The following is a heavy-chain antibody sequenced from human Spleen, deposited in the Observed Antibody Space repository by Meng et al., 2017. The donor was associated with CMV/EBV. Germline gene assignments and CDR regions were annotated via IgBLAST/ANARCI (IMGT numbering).Heavy chain of an antibody. Sequence: LSCAASRFPFSNSAMHWVRQAPGKGLEWVATISYDGSNKFYADSVKGRFTISRDNSKNTLYLQMNSLRAEDTAVYYCAREAHSLDSWGQGTLVTVSS. CDR2: ISYDGSNK. CDR1: RFPFSNSA. CDR3: AREAHSLDS. J-gene: IGHJ4*02. V-gene: IGHV3-30*01. D-gene: IGHD2-15*01.